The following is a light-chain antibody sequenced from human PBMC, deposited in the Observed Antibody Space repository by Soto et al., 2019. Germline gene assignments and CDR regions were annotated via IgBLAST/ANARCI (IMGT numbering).Light chain of an antibody. CDR2: GTS. CDR3: LQYDSSRT. CDR1: QTVMSRF. V-gene: IGKV3-20*01. Sequence: EIVLTQSPGTLSLSPGERATLSCRASQTVMSRFLDWYQQKSGQAPRLLIYGTSIRAAGIPERFSGSGSGTVFTLTISRLEPEDFAVYYCLQYDSSRTFGQGTKVEMK. J-gene: IGKJ1*01.